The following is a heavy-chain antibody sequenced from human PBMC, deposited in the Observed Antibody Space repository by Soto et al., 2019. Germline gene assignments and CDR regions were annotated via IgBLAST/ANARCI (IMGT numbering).Heavy chain of an antibody. J-gene: IGHJ4*02. D-gene: IGHD2-15*01. CDR1: GFTFSSAW. V-gene: IGHV3-15*01. CDR2: IKSRPDGGTR. CDR3: TTDEGLVVTVTRDFDY. Sequence: EVQLVESGGGLVKPGGSLRLSCAASGFTFSSAWMSWVRQAPGKGLEWVGRIKSRPDGGTRDYATPVKGRFTISRDDSKNTLYLQMNSLKTEGTAVYYCTTDEGLVVTVTRDFDYWGQGTLVTVSS.